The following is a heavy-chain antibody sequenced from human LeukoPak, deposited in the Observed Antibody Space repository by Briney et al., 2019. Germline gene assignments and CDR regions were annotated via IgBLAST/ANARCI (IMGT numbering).Heavy chain of an antibody. V-gene: IGHV4-31*03. CDR1: GGSISSGGYY. Sequence: PSETLSLTCTVSGGSISSGGYYWSWTRQHPGKGLEWIGYIYYSGSTYYNPSLKSRVTISVDTSKNQFSLKLSSVTAADTAVYYCARDVPYPGPDWFDPWGQGTLVTVSS. CDR3: ARDVPYPGPDWFDP. CDR2: IYYSGST. D-gene: IGHD2-2*01. J-gene: IGHJ5*02.